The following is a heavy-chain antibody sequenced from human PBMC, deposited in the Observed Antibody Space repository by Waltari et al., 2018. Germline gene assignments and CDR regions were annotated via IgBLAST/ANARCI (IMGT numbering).Heavy chain of an antibody. V-gene: IGHV3-9*01. CDR2: ISWNSGSI. J-gene: IGHJ3*02. CDR3: AKDIRAVAGDDAFDI. CDR1: GFTFADYA. Sequence: EVQLVESGGGLVQPGRSLSLSCAASGFTFADYAMPWVRQAPGKGLEWVSGISWNSGSIGYADSVKGRFTISRDNAKNSLYLQMNSLRAEDTALYYCAKDIRAVAGDDAFDIWGQGTMVTVSS. D-gene: IGHD6-19*01.